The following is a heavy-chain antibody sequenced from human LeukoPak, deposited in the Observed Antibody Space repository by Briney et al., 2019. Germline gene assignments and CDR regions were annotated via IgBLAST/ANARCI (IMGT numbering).Heavy chain of an antibody. CDR2: ISYDGSNK. J-gene: IGHJ4*02. Sequence: GRSLRLSCAASGFIFSSYGMHWVRQAPGKGLEWVAVISYDGSNKYYADSVKGRFTIPRDNSKNTLYLQMNSLRAEDTAVYYCAKGAYYYGSGSYYVIGYWGQGTLVTVSS. D-gene: IGHD3-10*01. CDR1: GFIFSSYG. V-gene: IGHV3-30*18. CDR3: AKGAYYYGSGSYYVIGY.